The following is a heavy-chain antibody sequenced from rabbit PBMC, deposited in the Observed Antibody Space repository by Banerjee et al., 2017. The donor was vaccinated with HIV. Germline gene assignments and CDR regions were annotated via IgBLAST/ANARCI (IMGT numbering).Heavy chain of an antibody. V-gene: IGHV1S45*01. J-gene: IGHJ4*01. CDR2: IYNGDIGSRT. CDR1: GFSFSSGYD. D-gene: IGHD8-1*01. CDR3: ARDGAGGSYFAL. Sequence: QEQLVESGGGLVQPGGSLKLSCKASGFSFSSGYDMCWVRQAPGKGLEWIACIYNGDIGSRTYYATWAKGRFTISKTSTTVTLQMTSLTAADTATYFCARDGAGGSYFALWGPGTLVTVS.